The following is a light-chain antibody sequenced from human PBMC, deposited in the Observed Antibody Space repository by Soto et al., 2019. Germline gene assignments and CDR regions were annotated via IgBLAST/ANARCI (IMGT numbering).Light chain of an antibody. CDR3: GTCDSSLSADCV. V-gene: IGLV1-51*02. J-gene: IGLJ3*02. CDR1: SSNIGNNY. CDR2: ENN. Sequence: QSVLTQPPSVSAAPGQKVTISCSGSSSNIGNNYVSWYQQLPGTAPKLLIYENNKRPSGIPDRFSGSKSGTSATLGITGLQTGDEADYYCGTCDSSLSADCVFGGGTKLTFL.